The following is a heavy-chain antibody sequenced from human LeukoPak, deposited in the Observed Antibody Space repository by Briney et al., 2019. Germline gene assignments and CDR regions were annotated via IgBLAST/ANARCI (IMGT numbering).Heavy chain of an antibody. CDR1: GYTFTDYY. D-gene: IGHD1-26*01. V-gene: IGHV1-2*02. J-gene: IGHJ4*02. CDR3: AVGRRTDFDY. Sequence: GASVTVPCKASGYTFTDYYIHWVRQAPGQGPEWMGWINPNSGGTNYAQNFQGRVTMTRDTYITTAYMDLSRLRLDDTAVYYCAVGRRTDFDYWGQGTLVTVSS. CDR2: INPNSGGT.